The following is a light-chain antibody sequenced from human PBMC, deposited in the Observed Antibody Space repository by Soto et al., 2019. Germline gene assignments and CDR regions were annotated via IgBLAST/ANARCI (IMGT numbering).Light chain of an antibody. CDR1: SSDVGGYNY. CDR2: EVS. Sequence: QSALTQPASVSGSPGQSITIYCTGTSSDVGGYNYVSWFQQHPGKAPKLKIYEVSNRPSGVSNRFSGSKSGYTASLTISELQAEDEADYYCTSFTSRSTGVFGGGTKLTVL. V-gene: IGLV2-14*03. J-gene: IGLJ3*02. CDR3: TSFTSRSTGV.